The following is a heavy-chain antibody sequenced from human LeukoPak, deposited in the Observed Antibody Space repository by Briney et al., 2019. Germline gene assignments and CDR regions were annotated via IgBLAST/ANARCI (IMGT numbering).Heavy chain of an antibody. CDR1: GFTFTDHY. D-gene: IGHD7-27*01. J-gene: IGHJ4*02. CDR2: INGKRGDT. Sequence: ASVTVSCKASGFTFTDHYMHWVRQAPGQGLEWMGWINGKRGDTDYAQNFQDRVTMTRDTSTSTVYMELSRLTVDDTAVYYCARDHDWGVDYWGQGTLVTVSS. V-gene: IGHV1-2*02. CDR3: ARDHDWGVDY.